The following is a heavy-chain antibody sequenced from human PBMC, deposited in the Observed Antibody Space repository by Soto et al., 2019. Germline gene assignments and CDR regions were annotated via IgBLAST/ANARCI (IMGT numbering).Heavy chain of an antibody. D-gene: IGHD3-3*01. V-gene: IGHV4-39*01. J-gene: IGHJ4*02. CDR2: IYYSGST. CDR1: GGSISSSSYY. Sequence: QLQLQESGPGLVKPSETLSLTCTVSGGSISSSSYYWGWIRQPPGKGLEWIGSIYYSGSTYYNPSLKSRVTISVDTSKNQFSLKLSSVTAADTAVYYCARLVGRKVFGVVIPAIPDYWGQGTLVTVSS. CDR3: ARLVGRKVFGVVIPAIPDY.